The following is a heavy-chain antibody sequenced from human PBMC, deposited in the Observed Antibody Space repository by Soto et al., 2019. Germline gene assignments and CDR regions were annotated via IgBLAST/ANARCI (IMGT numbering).Heavy chain of an antibody. D-gene: IGHD7-27*01. CDR2: IYYSGST. J-gene: IGHJ4*02. Sequence: QLQLQESGPGLVKPSETLSLTCTVSGGSISSSSYYWGWIRQPPGKGLEWIGSIYYSGSTYYNPSPKSRVTISXXTXKXXFSLKLSSVTAADTAVYYCARVLTGEDAFPTYFDYWGQGTLVTVSS. V-gene: IGHV4-39*01. CDR1: GGSISSSSYY. CDR3: ARVLTGEDAFPTYFDY.